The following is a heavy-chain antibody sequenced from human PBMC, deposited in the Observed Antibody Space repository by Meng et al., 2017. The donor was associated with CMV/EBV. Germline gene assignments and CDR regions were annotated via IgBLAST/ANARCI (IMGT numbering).Heavy chain of an antibody. CDR3: ARAVAGTAGDSDY. J-gene: IGHJ4*02. CDR1: GFTFSSYS. V-gene: IGHV3-48*04. CDR2: ISSSSSSTI. Sequence: GGSLRLSCAASGFTFSSYSMNWVRQAPGKGLEWVSYISSSSSSTIYYADSVKGRFTISRDNAKNSLYLQMNSLRAEDTAVYYCARAVAGTAGDSDYWGQGTLVTVSS. D-gene: IGHD6-19*01.